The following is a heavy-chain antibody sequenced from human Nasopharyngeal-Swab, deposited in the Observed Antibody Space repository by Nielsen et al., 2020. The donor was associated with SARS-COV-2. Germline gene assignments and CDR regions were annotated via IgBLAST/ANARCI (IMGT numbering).Heavy chain of an antibody. CDR1: GFTFYYYA. CDR3: AKGRPYCSGGSCSLDY. CDR2: ISWNSGSI. D-gene: IGHD2-15*01. J-gene: IGHJ4*02. V-gene: IGHV3-9*01. Sequence: SLKISFSASGFTFYYYAMHWGRGAPGEGLEWVSGISWNSGSIGYADSVKGRFTISRDNAKNSLYLQMNSLRAEDTALYYCAKGRPYCSGGSCSLDYWGQGTLVTVSS.